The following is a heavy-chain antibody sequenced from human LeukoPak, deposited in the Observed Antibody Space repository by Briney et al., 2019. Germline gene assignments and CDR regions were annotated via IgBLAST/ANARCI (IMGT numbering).Heavy chain of an antibody. J-gene: IGHJ4*02. CDR1: GGSISSYY. CDR2: IYTSGST. D-gene: IGHD6-13*01. CDR3: ARRGSSSWDYYFDY. V-gene: IGHV4-4*07. Sequence: SETLSLTCTVSGGSISSYYWSWIRQPAGKGLEWIGRIYTSGSTNYNPSLKSRVTISVDTSKNQFSLKLSSVTAADTAVYYCARRGSSSWDYYFDYWGQGTLVTVSS.